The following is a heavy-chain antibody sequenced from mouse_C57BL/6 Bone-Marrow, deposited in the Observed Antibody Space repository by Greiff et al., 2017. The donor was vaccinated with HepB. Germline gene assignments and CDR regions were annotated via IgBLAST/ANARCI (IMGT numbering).Heavy chain of an antibody. D-gene: IGHD1-1*01. CDR3: ARYPFYYDGKGDWYFDV. V-gene: IGHV1-18*01. CDR2: INPNNGGT. Sequence: EVQLQQSGPELVKPGASVKIPCKASGYTFTDYNMDWVKQSHGKSLEWIGDINPNNGGTIYNQKFKGKATLTVDKSSSTAYMELRSLTSEDTAVYYCARYPFYYDGKGDWYFDVWGTGTTVTVSS. J-gene: IGHJ1*03. CDR1: GYTFTDYN.